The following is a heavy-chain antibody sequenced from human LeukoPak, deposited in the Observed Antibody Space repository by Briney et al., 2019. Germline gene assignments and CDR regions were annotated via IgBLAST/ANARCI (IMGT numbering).Heavy chain of an antibody. CDR2: ISSSGSTI. D-gene: IGHD2-2*02. Sequence: GGSLRLSCVASGFTFSDYYMSWIRQAPGKGLEWVSYISSSGSTIYYADSVKGRFTISRDNAKNSLYLQMNSLRDEDTAVYYCARDTCSGTSCYRDYYYGMDVWGLGTTVTVSS. J-gene: IGHJ6*02. CDR3: ARDTCSGTSCYRDYYYGMDV. V-gene: IGHV3-11*01. CDR1: GFTFSDYY.